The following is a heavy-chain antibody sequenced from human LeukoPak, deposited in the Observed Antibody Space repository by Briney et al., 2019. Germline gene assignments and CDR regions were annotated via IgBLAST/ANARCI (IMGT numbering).Heavy chain of an antibody. J-gene: IGHJ5*02. V-gene: IGHV4-38-2*02. Sequence: PSETLSLTCAVSGYSISGGYYWGWIRQPPGKGLEWIGSIYHSGSTYYNPSLKSRVTISVDTSKNQFSLKLSSVTAADTAVYYCARDRSDGPGSYYGLGNNWFDPWGRGTLVTVSS. CDR1: GYSISGGYY. D-gene: IGHD3-10*01. CDR2: IYHSGST. CDR3: ARDRSDGPGSYYGLGNNWFDP.